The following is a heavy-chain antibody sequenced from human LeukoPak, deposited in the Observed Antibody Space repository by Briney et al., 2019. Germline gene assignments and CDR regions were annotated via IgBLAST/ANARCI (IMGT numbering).Heavy chain of an antibody. D-gene: IGHD3-3*01. V-gene: IGHV3-7*01. CDR3: ARETIEFWSGYSSGYFDY. CDR1: GFTFSSYW. Sequence: GGSLRLSCAASGFTFSSYWMSWVRQAPGKGLEWVANIKQDGSEKYYVDSVKGRFTISRDNAKNSLYLQMNSLRAEDAAVYYCARETIEFWSGYSSGYFDYWGQGTLVTVSS. CDR2: IKQDGSEK. J-gene: IGHJ4*02.